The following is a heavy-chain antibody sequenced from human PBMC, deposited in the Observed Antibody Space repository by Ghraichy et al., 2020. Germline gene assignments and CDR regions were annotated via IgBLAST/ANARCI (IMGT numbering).Heavy chain of an antibody. CDR1: GFTFSSYG. J-gene: IGHJ4*02. CDR2: IWYDGSNK. CDR3: ARDLSNYYDSSGYYSPEDY. V-gene: IGHV3-33*01. D-gene: IGHD3-22*01. Sequence: GSLRLSCAASGFTFSSYGMHWVRQAPGKGLEWVAVIWYDGSNKYYADSVKGRFTISRDNSKNTLYLQMNSLRAEDTAVYYCARDLSNYYDSSGYYSPEDYWGQGTLVTVSS.